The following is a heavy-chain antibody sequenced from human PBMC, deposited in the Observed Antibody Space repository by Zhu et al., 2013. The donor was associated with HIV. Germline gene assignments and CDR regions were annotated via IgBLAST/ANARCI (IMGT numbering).Heavy chain of an antibody. D-gene: IGHD2-2*01. CDR3: ARAPRYCSSTSCSQGDY. V-gene: IGHV1-8*03. CDR1: GYTFTSYD. J-gene: IGHJ4*02. Sequence: QVQLVQSGAEVKKPGASVKVSCKASGYTFTSYDINWVRQATGQGLEWMGWMNPNSGNTDYVQKFQGRVSITRNTSISTAYMELSSLRSEDTAVYYCARAPRYCSSTSCSQGDYWGQGTLVTVSS. CDR2: MNPNSGNT.